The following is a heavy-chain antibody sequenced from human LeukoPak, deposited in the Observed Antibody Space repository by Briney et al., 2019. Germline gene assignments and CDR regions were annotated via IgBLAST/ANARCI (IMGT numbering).Heavy chain of an antibody. Sequence: ASVKVSCKASGYTFTSYDINWVRQATGQGLEWMGWLNPNSGNTGYAQKFQGRVTMTRNTSISTAYMELSSLRSEDTAVYYCARALDYGDYETYYYYYMDVWGKGTTVTVSS. CDR1: GYTFTSYD. J-gene: IGHJ6*03. V-gene: IGHV1-8*01. CDR2: LNPNSGNT. D-gene: IGHD4-17*01. CDR3: ARALDYGDYETYYYYYMDV.